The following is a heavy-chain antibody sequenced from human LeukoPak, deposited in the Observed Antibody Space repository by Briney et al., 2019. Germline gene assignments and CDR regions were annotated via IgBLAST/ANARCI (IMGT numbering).Heavy chain of an antibody. CDR3: GRHRGGENDFWSGCHYYYYYYYMDV. J-gene: IGHJ6*03. D-gene: IGHD3-3*01. Sequence: SETLSLTCTVSGGSISGYYWSWIRQPPGKGLEWIGYIYTSGSTNYNTSLKSRVTISVDTSKNQFSLKLSSVTAADTAVYYCGRHRGGENDFWSGCHYYYYYYYMDVWGKGTTVTVSS. V-gene: IGHV4-4*09. CDR2: IYTSGST. CDR1: GGSISGYY.